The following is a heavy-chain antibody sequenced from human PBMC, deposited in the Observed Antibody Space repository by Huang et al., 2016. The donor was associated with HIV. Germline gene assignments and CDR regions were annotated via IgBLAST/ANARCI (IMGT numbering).Heavy chain of an antibody. V-gene: IGHV3-74*01. CDR2: IKRDGSSS. CDR1: GFTFSSYW. D-gene: IGHD3-22*01. J-gene: IGHJ4*02. CDR3: VRDPRIQSWLNYFDY. Sequence: EVQLVESGGGLVQPGGSLRLSCAASGFTFSSYWMPWVRQAPGKGVVWVARIKRDGSSSGYADSVKGRFTISRDNAKNTLYLQMNSLRAEDTAVYYCVRDPRIQSWLNYFDYWGQGTLVSVSS.